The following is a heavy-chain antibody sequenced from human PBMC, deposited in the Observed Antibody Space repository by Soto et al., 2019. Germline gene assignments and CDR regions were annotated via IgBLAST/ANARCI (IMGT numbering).Heavy chain of an antibody. Sequence: SETLSLTCTVSGGSISSSSYYWGWIRQPPGKGLEWIGSIYYSGSTYYNPSLKSRVTISVDTSKNQFSLKLSSVTAADTAVYYCARNRIDPTEGLYYDFWSGYYTGGMDVWGQGTTVTVSS. D-gene: IGHD3-3*01. CDR3: ARNRIDPTEGLYYDFWSGYYTGGMDV. V-gene: IGHV4-39*01. J-gene: IGHJ6*02. CDR1: GGSISSSSYY. CDR2: IYYSGST.